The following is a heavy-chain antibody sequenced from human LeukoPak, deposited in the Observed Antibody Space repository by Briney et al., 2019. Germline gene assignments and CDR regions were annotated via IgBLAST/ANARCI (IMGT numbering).Heavy chain of an antibody. D-gene: IGHD3-22*01. Sequence: PSETLSLTCTVSGGSIISYYWSWIRQPAGKGLEWIGSIYTSGSTNYNPSLKSRVTMSVDTSKNQFSLKLSSVTAADTDVYYCARDRTYYYDGSGYYLFDPWGQGTLVTVSS. J-gene: IGHJ5*02. CDR2: IYTSGST. CDR3: ARDRTYYYDGSGYYLFDP. V-gene: IGHV4-4*07. CDR1: GGSIISYY.